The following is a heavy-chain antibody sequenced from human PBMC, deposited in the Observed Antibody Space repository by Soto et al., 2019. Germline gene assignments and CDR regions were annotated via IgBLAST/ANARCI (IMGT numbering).Heavy chain of an antibody. D-gene: IGHD4-17*01. V-gene: IGHV4-30-2*01. CDR1: GGSISRGGYS. CDR3: ARFDYGDGYFDY. CDR2: IYHSGST. Sequence: SETLSPTCAVSGGSISRGGYSWSWIRQPPGKGLEWIGYIYHSGSTYYNPSLKSRVTISVDRSKNQFSLKLSSVTAADTAVYYCARFDYGDGYFDYWGQGTLVTVSS. J-gene: IGHJ4*02.